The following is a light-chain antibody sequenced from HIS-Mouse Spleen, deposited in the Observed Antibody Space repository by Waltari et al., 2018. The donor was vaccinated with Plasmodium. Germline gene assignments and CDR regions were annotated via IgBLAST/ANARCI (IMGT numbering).Light chain of an antibody. CDR1: NFGSKN. V-gene: IGLV3-9*01. CDR2: RDS. Sequence: SYELTQPLSVSVALGQTARITCGGNNFGSKNVNCYQKRPGQAPGLVIYRDSNRPSGIPERFSGSNSGNTATLTISRAQAGDEADYYCQVWDSSTVFGGGTKLTVL. CDR3: QVWDSSTV. J-gene: IGLJ3*02.